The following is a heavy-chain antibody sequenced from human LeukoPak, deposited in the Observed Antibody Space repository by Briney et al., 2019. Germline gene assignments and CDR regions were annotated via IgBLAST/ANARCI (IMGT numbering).Heavy chain of an antibody. Sequence: SETLSLTCAVYGGSFSGYYWSWIRQPPGKGLEWIGEINHSGSTNYNLSLKSRVTISIDTSKNQFSLKLSSVTAADTAVYYCARGTTGGDYYYYYMDVWGKGTTVTVSS. CDR1: GGSFSGYY. J-gene: IGHJ6*03. CDR2: INHSGST. D-gene: IGHD3-16*01. CDR3: ARGTTGGDYYYYYMDV. V-gene: IGHV4-34*01.